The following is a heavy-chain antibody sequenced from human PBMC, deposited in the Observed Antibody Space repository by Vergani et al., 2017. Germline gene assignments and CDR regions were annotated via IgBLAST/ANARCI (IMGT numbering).Heavy chain of an antibody. CDR3: AKQYFVSGNYLFDY. CDR2: ISGSGVSA. CDR1: EFTFSNYA. D-gene: IGHD3-10*01. J-gene: IGHJ4*02. V-gene: IGHV3-23*01. Sequence: EVQLLESGGGLVQPGGSLRLTCAASEFTFSNYAMNWVRQAPGKGLEWISGISGSGVSAYYTDSVKGRITISRDNAKNMLCLQMNNLRTEDTAIYYCAKQYFVSGNYLFDYWGQGTLVTVSS.